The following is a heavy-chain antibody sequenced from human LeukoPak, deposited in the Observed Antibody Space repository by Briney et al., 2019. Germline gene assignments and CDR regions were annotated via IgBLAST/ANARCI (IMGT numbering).Heavy chain of an antibody. V-gene: IGHV3-30*04. Sequence: GGSLRLSCAASGFTFSSYATHWVRQAPGKGLEWVAVISYDGSNKYYADSVKGRFTISRDNAKNTLFLQMNSLRAEDTAIYYCARGNFYSGSGSSPLDFWGQGTLVTVSS. D-gene: IGHD3-10*01. J-gene: IGHJ4*02. CDR3: ARGNFYSGSGSSPLDF. CDR1: GFTFSSYA. CDR2: ISYDGSNK.